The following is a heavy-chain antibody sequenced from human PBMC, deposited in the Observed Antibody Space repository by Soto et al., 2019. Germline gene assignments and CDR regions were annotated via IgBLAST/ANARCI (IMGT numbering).Heavy chain of an antibody. Sequence: EVQLLESGGGLVQPGGSLRLSCAASGFTFSSYAMSWVRQAPGKGLEWVSAISGSGGSTYYAVSVKGRFTISRDNSKNTRYRQNNRQSAEDMAVYYCAEDDKIVATLIDCWCHRALVIVFS. CDR3: AEDDKIVATLIDC. V-gene: IGHV3-23*01. J-gene: IGHJ4*01. CDR1: GFTFSSYA. D-gene: IGHD5-12*01. CDR2: ISGSGGST.